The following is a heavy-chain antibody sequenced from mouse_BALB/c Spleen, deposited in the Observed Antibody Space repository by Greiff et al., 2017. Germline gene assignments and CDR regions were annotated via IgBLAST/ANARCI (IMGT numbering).Heavy chain of an antibody. J-gene: IGHJ3*01. CDR3: TRETLTGTGFAY. D-gene: IGHD4-1*01. CDR1: GYTFTSYW. V-gene: IGHV1-69*02. CDR2: IYPSDSYT. Sequence: VQLQQPGAELVRPGASVKLSCKASGYTFTSYWINWVKQRPGQGLEWIGNIYPSDSYTNYNQKFKDKATLTVDKSSSTAYMQLSSPTSEDSAVYYCTRETLTGTGFAYWGQGTLVTVSA.